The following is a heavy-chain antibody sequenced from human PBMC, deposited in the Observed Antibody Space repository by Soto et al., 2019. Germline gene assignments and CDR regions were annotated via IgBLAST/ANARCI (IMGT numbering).Heavy chain of an antibody. CDR2: INHSGST. CDR3: ARGTAGVVVVVAATGGYNWFDP. Sequence: PSETLSLTCAVYGGSFSCYYWSWIRQPPGKGLEWIGEINHSGSTNYNPSLKSRVTISVDTSKNQFSLKLSSVTAADTAVYYCARGTAGVVVVVAATGGYNWFDPWGQGTLVTVSS. V-gene: IGHV4-34*01. D-gene: IGHD2-15*01. CDR1: GGSFSCYY. J-gene: IGHJ5*02.